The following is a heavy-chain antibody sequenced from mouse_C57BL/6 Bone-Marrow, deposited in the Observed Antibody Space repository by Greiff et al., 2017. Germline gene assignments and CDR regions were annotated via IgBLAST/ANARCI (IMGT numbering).Heavy chain of an antibody. J-gene: IGHJ4*01. Sequence: QVQLQQPGAELVKPGASVKLSCKASGYTFTNYWMHWVKQRPGQGLEWIGMMHPHVGSPDYNEKFKSEATMIVAKSSRTAYMELSSRTSEDSAVYYYASSSYYDNYTIDYWGQGTSVTVSA. CDR1: GYTFTNYW. CDR2: MHPHVGSP. D-gene: IGHD2-4*01. CDR3: ASSSYYDNYTIDY. V-gene: IGHV1-64*01.